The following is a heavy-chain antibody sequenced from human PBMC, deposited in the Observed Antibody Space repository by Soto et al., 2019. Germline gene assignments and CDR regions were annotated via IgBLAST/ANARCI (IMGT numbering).Heavy chain of an antibody. CDR2: INPNSGGT. Sequence: ASVKVSCKASGYTFTGYYMHWVRQAPGQGLEWMGWINPNSGGTNYAQKFQGRVTMTRDTSISTAYMELSRLRFDDTAVYYCASPGPAIGGSYYYWGQGTLVTVSS. CDR1: GYTFTGYY. D-gene: IGHD1-26*01. V-gene: IGHV1-2*02. CDR3: ASPGPAIGGSYYY. J-gene: IGHJ4*02.